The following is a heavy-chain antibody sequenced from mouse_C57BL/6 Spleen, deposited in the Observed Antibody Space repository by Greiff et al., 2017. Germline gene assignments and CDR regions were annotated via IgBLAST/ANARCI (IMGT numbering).Heavy chain of an antibody. D-gene: IGHD1-1*01. V-gene: IGHV5-9-1*02. Sequence: DVQLQESGEGLVKPGGSLKLSCAASGFTFSSYAMSWVRQTPEKRLEWVAYISSGGDYIYYADTVKGRFTISRDNARNTLYLQMSSLKSEDTAMYYCTRGRYYGSPVAFDYWGQGTTLTVSS. CDR3: TRGRYYGSPVAFDY. CDR2: ISSGGDYI. CDR1: GFTFSSYA. J-gene: IGHJ2*01.